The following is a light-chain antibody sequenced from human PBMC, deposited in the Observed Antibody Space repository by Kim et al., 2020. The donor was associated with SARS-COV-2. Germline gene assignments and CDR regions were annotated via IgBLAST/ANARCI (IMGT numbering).Light chain of an antibody. J-gene: IGLJ7*01. CDR1: NSNIGTNV. CDR2: ADN. Sequence: ELTQPPSASGTPGQRVTISCSGSNSNIGTNVVSWYQQLPGTAPKLLIFADNRRPSGVPARISGSKSGTSASLAISGVQSEDEADYYCAAWDDSLKASVFGGGTQLTIL. V-gene: IGLV1-44*01. CDR3: AAWDDSLKASV.